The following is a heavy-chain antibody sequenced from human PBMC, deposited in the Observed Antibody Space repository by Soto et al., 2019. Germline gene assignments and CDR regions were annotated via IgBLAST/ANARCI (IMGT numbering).Heavy chain of an antibody. J-gene: IGHJ3*02. Sequence: SLRLSCAASGFTFSSYAMHWVRQAPGKGLEWVAVISYDGSNKYYADSVKGRFTISRDNSKNTLYLQMNSLRAEDTAVYYCARDERPTNYYGSGIPLWAFDIWGQGTMVTVSS. D-gene: IGHD3-10*01. CDR1: GFTFSSYA. CDR3: ARDERPTNYYGSGIPLWAFDI. V-gene: IGHV3-30-3*01. CDR2: ISYDGSNK.